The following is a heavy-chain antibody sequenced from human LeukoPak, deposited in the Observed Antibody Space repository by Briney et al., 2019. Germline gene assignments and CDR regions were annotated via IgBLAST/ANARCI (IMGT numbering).Heavy chain of an antibody. CDR1: GFTFSSYS. V-gene: IGHV3-21*01. CDR2: ISSSSSYI. Sequence: GGSLRLSCAASGFTFSSYSMNWVRQAPGKGLEWVSSISSSSSYIYYADSVKGRFTISRDNAKNSLYLQMNSLRAEDTAVYYCARGWRGVAPNWFDPGGKGPLVTVSS. D-gene: IGHD2-8*02. J-gene: IGHJ5*02. CDR3: ARGWRGVAPNWFDP.